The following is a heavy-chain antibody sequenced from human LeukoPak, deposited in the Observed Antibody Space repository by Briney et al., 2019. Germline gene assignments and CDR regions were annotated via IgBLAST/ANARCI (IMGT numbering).Heavy chain of an antibody. V-gene: IGHV4-39*01. Sequence: PSETLSLTXTVSGGSISSSSYYWGWIRQPPGKGLEWIGSIYYSGSTYYNPSLKSRVTISVDTSKNQFSLKLSSVTAADTAVYYCARGAGYCSGGSCPNWFDPWGQGTLVTVSS. J-gene: IGHJ5*02. CDR3: ARGAGYCSGGSCPNWFDP. CDR1: GGSISSSSYY. CDR2: IYYSGST. D-gene: IGHD2-15*01.